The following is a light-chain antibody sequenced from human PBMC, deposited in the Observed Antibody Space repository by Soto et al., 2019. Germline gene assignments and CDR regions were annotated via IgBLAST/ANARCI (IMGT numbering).Light chain of an antibody. CDR1: SSNIGSNI. Sequence: QSVLTQPPSASGTPGQRVTISCSGSSSNIGSNIVNWYQQLPGTAPKLLIYTHNQRPSGVPDRFSGSKSGTSASLAISGLQSEDEADYFCAAWDDSLSGLVFGGGPKLTVL. CDR3: AAWDDSLSGLV. J-gene: IGLJ2*01. CDR2: THN. V-gene: IGLV1-44*01.